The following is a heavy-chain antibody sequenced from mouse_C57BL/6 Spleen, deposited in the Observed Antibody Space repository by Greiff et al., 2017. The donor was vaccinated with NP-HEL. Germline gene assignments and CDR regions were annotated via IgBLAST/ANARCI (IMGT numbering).Heavy chain of an antibody. D-gene: IGHD1-1*01. CDR3: ARAGFYGSSVFDY. CDR1: GYTFTSYG. J-gene: IGHJ2*01. V-gene: IGHV1-81*01. CDR2: IYPRSGNT. Sequence: QVQLQQSGAELARPGASVKLSCKASGYTFTSYGISWVKQRTGQGLEWIGEIYPRSGNTYYNEKFKGKATLTADKSSSTAYMELRSLTSEDSAVYFCARAGFYGSSVFDYWGKGTTLTVSS.